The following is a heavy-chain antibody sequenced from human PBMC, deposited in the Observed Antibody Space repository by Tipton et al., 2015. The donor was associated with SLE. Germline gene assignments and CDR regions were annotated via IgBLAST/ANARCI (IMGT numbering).Heavy chain of an antibody. CDR2: INHSGST. J-gene: IGHJ6*02. Sequence: TLSLTCAVYGGSFSGYYWSWIRQPPGKGLEWIGEINHSGSTNYNPSLKSRVTISVDTSKNQFSLKLSSVTAADTAVYYCARAFVVVTANDYYYYYGMDVWGQGTTVTVSS. CDR1: GGSFSGYY. D-gene: IGHD2-21*02. V-gene: IGHV4-34*01. CDR3: ARAFVVVTANDYYYYYGMDV.